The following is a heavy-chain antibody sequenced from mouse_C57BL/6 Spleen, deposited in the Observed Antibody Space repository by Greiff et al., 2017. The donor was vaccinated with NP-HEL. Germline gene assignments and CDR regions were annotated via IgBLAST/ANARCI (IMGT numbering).Heavy chain of an antibody. D-gene: IGHD2-5*01. CDR1: GYSFTDYN. V-gene: IGHV1-39*01. CDR2: INPNYGTP. J-gene: IGHJ2*01. Sequence: VQLKQSGPELVKPGASVNISCKASGYSFTDYNMNWVKQRNGKSLEWIGVINPNYGTPTYNHKFKGKATLTVGQSSSTAYMQLNSLTSEDSAVYYCARSARVSNFFDYWGQGTTLTVSS. CDR3: ARSARVSNFFDY.